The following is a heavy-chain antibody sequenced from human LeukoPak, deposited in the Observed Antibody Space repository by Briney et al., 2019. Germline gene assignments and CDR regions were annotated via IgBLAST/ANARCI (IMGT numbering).Heavy chain of an antibody. CDR2: IIPIFGTT. CDR1: GYTFTSYA. D-gene: IGHD1-14*01. CDR3: ARDWYHYYYGMDV. Sequence: GASVKVSCKASGYTFTSYAISWVRQAPGQGLDWMGGIIPIFGTTDYAQKFQGRVTITADESTSTAYMELSSLRSEDTAVYYCARDWYHYYYGMDVWGQGTTVTVSS. J-gene: IGHJ6*02. V-gene: IGHV1-69*13.